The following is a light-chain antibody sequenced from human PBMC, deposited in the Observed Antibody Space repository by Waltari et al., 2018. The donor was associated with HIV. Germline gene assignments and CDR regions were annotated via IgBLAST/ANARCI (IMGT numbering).Light chain of an antibody. CDR3: ATWDDSLSGPV. J-gene: IGLJ3*02. Sequence: QSVLTQPPSASGTPGPRVAISRSGSSSNIGSHYVYWYKQIPGTAPKVLIYRSNQRPSGVPARFSGSNSGTSASLAISALRSEDEADYYCATWDDSLSGPVFGGGTKLTVL. CDR2: RSN. CDR1: SSNIGSHY. V-gene: IGLV1-47*01.